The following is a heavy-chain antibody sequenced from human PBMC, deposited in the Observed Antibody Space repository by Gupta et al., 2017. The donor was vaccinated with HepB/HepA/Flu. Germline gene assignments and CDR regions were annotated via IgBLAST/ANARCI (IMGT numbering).Heavy chain of an antibody. J-gene: IGHJ4*02. CDR3: ARSSSHGFGVQHFDY. CDR2: ISPLYGNT. Sequence: QVQLVQSGAEVKNPGASVKVSCKASGYTFTTYSMTWIRQAPGQGLEWMGWISPLYGNTNDAQKLQGRVTRTTDTSTGTAYMELRTLKSDDTAVYYCARSSSHGFGVQHFDYWGQGTLVTVSS. V-gene: IGHV1-18*01. CDR1: GYTFTTYS. D-gene: IGHD3-3*01.